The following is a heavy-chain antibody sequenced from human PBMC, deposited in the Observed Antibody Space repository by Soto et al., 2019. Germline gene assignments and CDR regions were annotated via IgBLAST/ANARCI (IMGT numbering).Heavy chain of an antibody. CDR3: SRQYGGYEYYFDY. J-gene: IGHJ4*02. CDR2: ISYGGLT. CDR1: GGSVNSGDCY. V-gene: IGHV4-30-4*01. D-gene: IGHD5-12*01. Sequence: QVQLQESGPGLLKPSSTLSLTCTVSGGSVNSGDCYWSWIRQPPGKGLEWIGHISYGGLTISNPSLKSRLTLSIDTSKTQFSLKLSSVTAADTAVYYCSRQYGGYEYYFDYCGQGTLVTVSP.